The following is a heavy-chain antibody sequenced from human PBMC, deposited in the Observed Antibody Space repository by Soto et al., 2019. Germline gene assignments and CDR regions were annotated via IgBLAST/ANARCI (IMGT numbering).Heavy chain of an antibody. J-gene: IGHJ4*02. Sequence: SLRLSCAASGFKFDDYTMHWVRQTPGRGLEWVSSISWSSTTYADSVKGRFTISRDNAKNTLYLQMNSLRAEDTAIYYCARREMATIWPLGYWGQGTLVTVSS. CDR3: ARREMATIWPLGY. CDR1: GFKFDDYT. D-gene: IGHD5-12*01. CDR2: ISWSST. V-gene: IGHV3-9*01.